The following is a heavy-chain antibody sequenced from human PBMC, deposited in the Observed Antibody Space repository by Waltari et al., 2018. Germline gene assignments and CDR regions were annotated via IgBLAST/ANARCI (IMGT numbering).Heavy chain of an antibody. Sequence: EVQVLESGGDLVKPGGSLRLSCADSGVTFSNYAINWVRLAPGTGLQWVSAITVGDDTYYADSVKGRFTISRDTSKDTVYLQMNGLRADDTAVYYCATPFYNWDDPLHSWGPGTLVTVSS. D-gene: IGHD1-20*01. J-gene: IGHJ4*02. V-gene: IGHV3-23*01. CDR3: ATPFYNWDDPLHS. CDR1: GVTFSNYA. CDR2: ITVGDDT.